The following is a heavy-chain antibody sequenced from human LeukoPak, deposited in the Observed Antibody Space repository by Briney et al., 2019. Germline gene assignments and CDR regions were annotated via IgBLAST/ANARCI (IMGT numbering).Heavy chain of an antibody. V-gene: IGHV4-59*13. J-gene: IGHJ4*02. CDR3: ARVNPLGYFDQ. Sequence: PSETLSLTCTVSGGFTSAYYWSWVRQLLGKGLEWIGSVFYSRNSNYNPSLTRRVAMSVDTSKSHFSLKLTSVIAADTAVYYCARVNPLGYFDQWGQGTLVAVS. CDR2: VFYSRNS. CDR1: GGFTSAYY.